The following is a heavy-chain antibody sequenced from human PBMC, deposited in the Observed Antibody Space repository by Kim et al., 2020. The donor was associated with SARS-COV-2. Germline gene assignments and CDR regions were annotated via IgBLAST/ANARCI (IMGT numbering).Heavy chain of an antibody. CDR2: IYYSGST. CDR3: ARGPLYYDILTGYLDS. J-gene: IGHJ5*01. Sequence: SETLSLTCAVSGGSISSGGYSWSWIRQPPGKGLEWIGYIYYSGSTYYNPSLKSRVTISVDRSKNQFSLKLSSVTAADTAVYYCARGPLYYDILTGYLDS. D-gene: IGHD3-9*01. CDR1: GGSISSGGYS. V-gene: IGHV4-30-2*01.